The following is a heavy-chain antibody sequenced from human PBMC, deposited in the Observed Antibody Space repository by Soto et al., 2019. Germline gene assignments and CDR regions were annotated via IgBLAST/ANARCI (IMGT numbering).Heavy chain of an antibody. CDR2: IYYNGNT. D-gene: IGHD2-15*01. J-gene: IGHJ5*02. CDR1: GGSISSCGYY. Sequence: SETLSLTCTVSGGSISSCGYYWSWIRQHPGRGLEWIGYIYYNGNTYYNPSLKSRVTVSVDTSKNQFSLNVRSVTAADTAVYYCARCSLVVIPVPGFDPWGQGTLVTVSS. V-gene: IGHV4-31*03. CDR3: ARCSLVVIPVPGFDP.